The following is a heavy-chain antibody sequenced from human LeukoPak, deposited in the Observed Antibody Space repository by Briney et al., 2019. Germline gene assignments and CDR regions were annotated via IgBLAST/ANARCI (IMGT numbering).Heavy chain of an antibody. CDR2: IRYDGSNK. Sequence: PGGSLRLSCAASGFTFSSYGMHWVRQAPGKGLEWVAFIRYDGSNKYYADSVKGRFTISRDNSKNTLYLQMNSLRAEDTAVYYCAKGGCSSTSCPGYWGQGTLVTVSS. J-gene: IGHJ4*02. D-gene: IGHD2-2*01. CDR1: GFTFSSYG. V-gene: IGHV3-30*02. CDR3: AKGGCSSTSCPGY.